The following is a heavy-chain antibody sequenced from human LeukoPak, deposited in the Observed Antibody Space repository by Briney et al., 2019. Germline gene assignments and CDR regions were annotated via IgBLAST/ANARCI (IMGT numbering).Heavy chain of an antibody. D-gene: IGHD4-23*01. CDR2: FDDSGST. V-gene: IGHV4-59*08. Sequence: NPSETLSLTCTVSGGSISDYYGSWSPQPPREGLGVIGYFDDSGSTNYNPSLNGRVTISVDTSKNQLSLKLTSAPAADTAVYYCTRHSRDSGGAFQYWGQGTPVTVSS. CDR1: GGSISDYY. CDR3: TRHSRDSGGAFQY. J-gene: IGHJ1*01.